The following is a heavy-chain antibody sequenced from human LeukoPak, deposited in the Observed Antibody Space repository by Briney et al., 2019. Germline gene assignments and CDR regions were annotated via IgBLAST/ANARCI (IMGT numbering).Heavy chain of an antibody. J-gene: IGHJ4*02. CDR1: GYNFINYW. CDR2: IYPGDSDT. D-gene: IGHD6-13*01. Sequence: GESLKISCKGSGYNFINYWIAWVRQMPGKGLEWMGIIYPGDSDTRYSPSFQGQVTISADKSINTAYLQWSSLKTSDNGMYYCVRGGGSAWYGQFDFWGQGTLVTVSS. CDR3: VRGGGSAWYGQFDF. V-gene: IGHV5-51*01.